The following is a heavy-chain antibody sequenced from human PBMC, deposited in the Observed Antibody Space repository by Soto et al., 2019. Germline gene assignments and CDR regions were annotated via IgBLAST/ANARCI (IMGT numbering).Heavy chain of an antibody. CDR3: AKESHGGTAYGMDV. Sequence: QVQVVESGGGVVQPGRSLRLSCAASGFTFSIYGMHWVRQAPGKGLEWVAVISYDGSNQYYGGSVKGRFTISRDNSKNMVFLQMNSLVAEDTAVYYCAKESHGGTAYGMDVWGQGTTVTVSS. J-gene: IGHJ6*02. V-gene: IGHV3-30*18. CDR2: ISYDGSNQ. D-gene: IGHD3-16*01. CDR1: GFTFSIYG.